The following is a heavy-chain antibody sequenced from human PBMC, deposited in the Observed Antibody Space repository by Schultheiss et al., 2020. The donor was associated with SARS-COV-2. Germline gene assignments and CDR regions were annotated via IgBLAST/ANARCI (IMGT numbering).Heavy chain of an antibody. J-gene: IGHJ4*02. V-gene: IGHV4-39*07. CDR1: GGSISSSSYY. Sequence: SETLSLTCTVSGGSISSSSYYWGWIRQPPGKGLEWIGRIYTSGSTNYNPSLKSRVTISVDTSKNQFSLKLSSVTAADTAVYYCARGPYFDWLLIDWGQGTLVTVSS. CDR3: ARGPYFDWLLID. D-gene: IGHD3-9*01. CDR2: IYTSGST.